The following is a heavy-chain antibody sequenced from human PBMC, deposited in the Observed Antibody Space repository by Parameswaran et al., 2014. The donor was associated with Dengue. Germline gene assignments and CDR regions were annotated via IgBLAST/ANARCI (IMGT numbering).Heavy chain of an antibody. CDR2: IHSDGTR. Sequence: RWIRQPPGKGLEWVSIIHSDGTRYYADSVKGRFSISRDSSKNTLYLQMNSLRAGDTAVYYCAKETRSSAGWWLYYFDSWGQGTLVTVSS. D-gene: IGHD2-2*01. J-gene: IGHJ4*02. CDR3: AKETRSSAGWWLYYFDS. V-gene: IGHV3-53*01.